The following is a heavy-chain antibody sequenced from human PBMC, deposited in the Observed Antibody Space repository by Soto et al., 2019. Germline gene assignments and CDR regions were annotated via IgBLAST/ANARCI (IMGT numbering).Heavy chain of an antibody. CDR3: ARDLSIAAHPYYYYYGMDV. CDR2: IKQDGSEK. D-gene: IGHD6-6*01. V-gene: IGHV3-7*03. CDR1: GFTFSSYW. J-gene: IGHJ6*02. Sequence: PGGSLRLSCAASGFTFSSYWMSWARQAPGKGLEWVANIKQDGSEKYYVDSVKGRFTISRDNAKNSLYLQMNSLRAEDTAVYYCARDLSIAAHPYYYYYGMDVWGQGTTVTVSS.